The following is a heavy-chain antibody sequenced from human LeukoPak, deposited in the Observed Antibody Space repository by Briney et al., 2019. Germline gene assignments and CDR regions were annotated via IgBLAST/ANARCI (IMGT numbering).Heavy chain of an antibody. CDR2: IYYSGST. CDR1: GGSISSSSYY. V-gene: IGHV4-39*07. D-gene: IGHD6-13*01. Sequence: SETLSLTCTVSGGSISSSSYYWGWIRQPPGKGLEWIGSIYYSGSTYYNPSLKSRVTISVDTSKNQFSLKLTSVTAADTALYYCARAYSSSWYLNWFDPWGQGTLVTVSS. CDR3: ARAYSSSWYLNWFDP. J-gene: IGHJ5*02.